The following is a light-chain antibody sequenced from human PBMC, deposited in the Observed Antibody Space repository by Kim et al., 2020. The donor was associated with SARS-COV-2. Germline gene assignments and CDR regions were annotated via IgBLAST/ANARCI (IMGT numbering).Light chain of an antibody. V-gene: IGLV2-11*01. Sequence: GQSVTISCTGNSSDVGGYNYVSWYQQHPGKAPKLMIYDVSKRPSGVPDRFSGSKSGNTASLTISGLQAEDEADYYCCSYAGSQVVFGGGTQLTVL. CDR1: SSDVGGYNY. CDR3: CSYAGSQVV. J-gene: IGLJ2*01. CDR2: DVS.